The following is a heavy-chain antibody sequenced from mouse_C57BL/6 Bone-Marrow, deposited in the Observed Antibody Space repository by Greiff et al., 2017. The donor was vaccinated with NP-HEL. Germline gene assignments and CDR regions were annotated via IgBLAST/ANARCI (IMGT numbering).Heavy chain of an antibody. Sequence: QVQLQQPGAELVKPGASVKLSCKASGYTFTSYWMQWVKQRPGQGLEWIGEIDPSDSYTNYNQKFKGKATLNVDTSSSPAYMQLSSLTSEDSAVYYCAREGPYYAMDYWGQGTSVTVSS. CDR3: AREGPYYAMDY. J-gene: IGHJ4*01. CDR2: IDPSDSYT. CDR1: GYTFTSYW. V-gene: IGHV1-50*01. D-gene: IGHD3-3*01.